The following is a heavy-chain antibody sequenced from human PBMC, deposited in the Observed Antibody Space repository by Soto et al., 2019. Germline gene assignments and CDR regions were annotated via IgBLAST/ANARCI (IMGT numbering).Heavy chain of an antibody. J-gene: IGHJ5*01. CDR1: GVTFASCA. CDR2: INAGNGNT. CDR3: ARDLGGSPDS. Sequence: GASVKVCCEASGVTFASCAMQWVRQAPGQRLEWMGWINAGNGNTKYSQKFQGRVTITRDTSASTAYMELSSLRSEDTAVYYCARDLGGSPDSWGQGPLVTVSS. V-gene: IGHV1-3*01.